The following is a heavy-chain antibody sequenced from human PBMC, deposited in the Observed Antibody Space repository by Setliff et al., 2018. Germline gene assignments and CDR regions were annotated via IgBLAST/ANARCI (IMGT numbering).Heavy chain of an antibody. CDR2: ISAYSGDT. V-gene: IGHV1-18*01. Sequence: ASVKVSCKTSVYTFRSYGVSWVRQAPGQGLEWMGWISAYSGDTIYAQNYQGRVTMTTDTSTSTAYMELRSLRSDDTAVYYCAKDRVEVVVAAPQARFDPWGQGTLVTVSS. CDR3: AKDRVEVVVAAPQARFDP. J-gene: IGHJ5*02. D-gene: IGHD2-15*01. CDR1: VYTFRSYG.